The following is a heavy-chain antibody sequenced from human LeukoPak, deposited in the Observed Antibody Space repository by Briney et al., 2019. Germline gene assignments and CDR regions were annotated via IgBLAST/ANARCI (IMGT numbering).Heavy chain of an antibody. CDR2: IYYSGST. J-gene: IGHJ5*02. Sequence: SETLSLTCTGSGGSISSYYWSWIRQPPGKGLEWIGYIYYSGSTNYNPSLKSRVTISVDTSTHQFSLKLSFVTAADTAVYYCARESVVVVAATAHNWFDPWGQGTLVTVSS. CDR3: ARESVVVVAATAHNWFDP. V-gene: IGHV4-59*01. CDR1: GGSISSYY. D-gene: IGHD2-15*01.